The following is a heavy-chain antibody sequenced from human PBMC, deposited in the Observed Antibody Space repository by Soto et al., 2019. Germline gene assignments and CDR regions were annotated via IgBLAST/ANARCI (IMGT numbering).Heavy chain of an antibody. CDR3: ARDRSYRPEYYYYYYGMDV. CDR1: GGSISSGGYY. Sequence: SETLSLTCTVSGGSISSGGYYWSWIRQHPGKGLEWIGYIYYSGSTYYNPSLKSRVTISVDTSKNQFSLKLSSVTAADTAVYYCARDRSYRPEYYYYYYGMDVWGKGTTVTVSS. D-gene: IGHD2-2*02. CDR2: IYYSGST. J-gene: IGHJ6*04. V-gene: IGHV4-31*03.